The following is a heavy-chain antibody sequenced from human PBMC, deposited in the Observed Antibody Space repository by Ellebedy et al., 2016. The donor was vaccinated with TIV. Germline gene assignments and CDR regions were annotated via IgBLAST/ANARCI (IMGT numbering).Heavy chain of an antibody. CDR1: GFTFSSYC. J-gene: IGHJ6*02. V-gene: IGHV3-30*02. CDR2: IRDNGNIK. CDR3: AKSLMKEVKGYYGMDV. Sequence: PGGSLRLSCAASGFTFSSYCMHWVRQAPGKGLEWVAFIRDNGNIKYYADSVKGRFTISRDNSKNTLYLQMNSLRAEDTAVYYCAKSLMKEVKGYYGMDVWGQGTTVTVSS. D-gene: IGHD3-22*01.